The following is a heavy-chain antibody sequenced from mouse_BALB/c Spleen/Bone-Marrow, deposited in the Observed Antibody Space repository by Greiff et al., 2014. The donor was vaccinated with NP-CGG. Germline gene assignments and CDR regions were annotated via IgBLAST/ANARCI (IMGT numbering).Heavy chain of an antibody. CDR2: IWSGGST. Sequence: QVQLQQSGPGLVQPSQSLSITCTVSGFSLTSYGVHWVRQSPGKGLEWLGVIWSGGSTDYNAAFISRLSISKDNSKSQVFFKMNSLQAYDTAIYYCVRNGDYYYFDYWGQGTTLTVSS. CDR1: GFSLTSYG. D-gene: IGHD1-1*01. V-gene: IGHV2-2*01. J-gene: IGHJ2*01. CDR3: VRNGDYYYFDY.